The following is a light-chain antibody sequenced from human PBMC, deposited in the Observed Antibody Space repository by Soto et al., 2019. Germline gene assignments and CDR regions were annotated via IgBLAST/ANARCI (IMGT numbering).Light chain of an antibody. CDR1: QSIRTY. Sequence: DIQVTQSPSSLSASVGDRVTITCRASQSIRTYLNWYQQRPGKPPKLLIHNASTLQTGVPSRFSGSGSGTDFTLTISSLQPEDFATYYCQQTYSTLNSFGQGTKLDIK. CDR3: QQTYSTLNS. V-gene: IGKV1-39*01. J-gene: IGKJ2*03. CDR2: NAS.